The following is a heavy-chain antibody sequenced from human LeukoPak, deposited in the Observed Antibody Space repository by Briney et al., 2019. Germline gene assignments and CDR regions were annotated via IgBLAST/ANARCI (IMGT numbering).Heavy chain of an antibody. V-gene: IGHV4-34*01. J-gene: IGHJ6*02. D-gene: IGHD4-23*01. Sequence: SETLSLTCAVYGGSFSGYYWSWIRQPPGKGLEWIGEINHSGSTNYNPSLKSRVTISVDTSKNQFSLKLSSVTAADTAVYYCTRGGRTTVGYYYYYGMDVWGQGTTVTVSS. CDR3: TRGGRTTVGYYYYYGMDV. CDR1: GGSFSGYY. CDR2: INHSGST.